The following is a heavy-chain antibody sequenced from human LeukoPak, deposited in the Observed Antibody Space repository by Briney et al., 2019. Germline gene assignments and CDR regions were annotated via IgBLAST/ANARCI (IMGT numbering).Heavy chain of an antibody. J-gene: IGHJ4*02. CDR1: RFTFSNAW. V-gene: IGHV3-15*01. Sequence: GGSLRLSCAASRFTFSNAWMSWVRQAPGKGLEWVGRIKSKTDGGTTDYAAPVKGRFTISRDDSKNTLYLQMNSLKTEDTAVYYCTTDISLWFGEYHDYWGQGTLVTVSS. D-gene: IGHD3-10*01. CDR3: TTDISLWFGEYHDY. CDR2: IKSKTDGGTT.